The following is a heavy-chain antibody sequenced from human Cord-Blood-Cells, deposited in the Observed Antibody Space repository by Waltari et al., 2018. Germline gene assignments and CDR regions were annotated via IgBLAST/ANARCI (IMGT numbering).Heavy chain of an antibody. CDR1: GGSISSYY. CDR2: IYYSGST. D-gene: IGHD5-12*01. J-gene: IGHJ3*02. Sequence: QVQLQESGPGLVKPSETLSLTFTVSGGSISSYYWSWIRQPPGKGLEWIGYIYYSGSTNCNPSLKSRVTISVDTSKNQFSLKLSSVTAADTAVYYCAVDWLLQAFDIWGQRTMVTVSS. CDR3: AVDWLLQAFDI. V-gene: IGHV4-59*01.